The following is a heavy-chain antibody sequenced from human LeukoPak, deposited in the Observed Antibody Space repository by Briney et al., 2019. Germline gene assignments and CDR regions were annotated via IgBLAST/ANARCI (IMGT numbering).Heavy chain of an antibody. Sequence: GGSLRLSCAASGLTFSSCAMSSVRQAPGKGLEWVSAISGSGGSTYYAASAKGRFTISRDNSPNTLYLQMNSLRAEDTAVYFCAKAHSGYDLDAFDIWGQGTMVTVS. CDR2: ISGSGGST. V-gene: IGHV3-23*01. D-gene: IGHD5-12*01. CDR3: AKAHSGYDLDAFDI. CDR1: GLTFSSCA. J-gene: IGHJ3*02.